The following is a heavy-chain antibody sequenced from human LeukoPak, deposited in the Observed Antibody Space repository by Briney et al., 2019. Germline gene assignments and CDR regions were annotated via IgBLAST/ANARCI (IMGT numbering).Heavy chain of an antibody. CDR3: ARGYCSSATCRHFDY. CDR2: ISDYNGNT. J-gene: IGHJ4*02. CDR1: GYAFTNYA. Sequence: ASVKVSCKASGYAFTNYAISWVRQAPAQGLEWMGWISDYNGNTNYAQKLQGRVTMTADTSTTTAYMELRSLRSDDTAVYYCARGYCSSATCRHFDYWGQGALVTVSS. D-gene: IGHD2-2*01. V-gene: IGHV1-18*01.